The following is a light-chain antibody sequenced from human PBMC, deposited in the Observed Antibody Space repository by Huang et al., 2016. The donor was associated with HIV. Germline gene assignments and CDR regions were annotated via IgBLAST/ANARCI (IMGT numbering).Light chain of an antibody. V-gene: IGKV1-33*01. CDR3: QHYDNLPLT. J-gene: IGKJ4*01. CDR2: GAS. CDR1: QDITNY. Sequence: DIQMTQSPSSLSASVGDRVTITCQASQDITNYLNWYQQKPGKAPKLLIYGASNLETGVPSRFSGSGSGTDFTFTISSLQPEDIATYYCQHYDNLPLTFGGGTKVEIK.